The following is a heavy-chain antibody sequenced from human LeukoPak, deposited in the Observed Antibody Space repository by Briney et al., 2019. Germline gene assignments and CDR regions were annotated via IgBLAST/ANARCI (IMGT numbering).Heavy chain of an antibody. J-gene: IGHJ4*02. V-gene: IGHV1-18*01. CDR2: ISAYNGNT. CDR1: GYTFTSYG. Sequence: ASVKVSCKASGYTFTSYGISWVRQAPGQGLEWMGWISAYNGNTNYAQKLQGRVTMTTDTSTSTAYMELRSLRSDDTAVYYCARSPATYYYDSSGYLYYFVYWGQGTLVAVSS. D-gene: IGHD3-22*01. CDR3: ARSPATYYYDSSGYLYYFVY.